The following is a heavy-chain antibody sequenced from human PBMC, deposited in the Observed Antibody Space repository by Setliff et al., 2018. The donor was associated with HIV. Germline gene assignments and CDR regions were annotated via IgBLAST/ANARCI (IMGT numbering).Heavy chain of an antibody. V-gene: IGHV4-38-2*02. J-gene: IGHJ3*01. CDR2: IYHGGSV. CDR1: GYSISTSSW. Sequence: SETLSLTCTVSGYSISTSSWWGWVRQSPGRGLQWIGSIYHGGSVYYNPSLQSRVTISLDRSKNRFSLNMISVTAADSAIYFCARGIRMLLDSNRGVYTHDAFDLWGQGTTVTVSS. CDR3: ARGIRMLLDSNRGVYTHDAFDL. D-gene: IGHD3-10*01.